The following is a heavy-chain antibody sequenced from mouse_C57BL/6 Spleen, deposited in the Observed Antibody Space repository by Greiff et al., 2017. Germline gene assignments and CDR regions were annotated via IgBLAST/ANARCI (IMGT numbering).Heavy chain of an antibody. D-gene: IGHD2-3*01. Sequence: VQLQQPGAELVRPGSSVKLSCKASGYTFTSYWMDWVKQRPGQGLEWIGNIYPSDSETHYNQKFKDKATLTVDKSSSTAYMQLSSLTSEDSAVYCCARSGDGPLAYWGQGTLVTVSA. CDR1: GYTFTSYW. V-gene: IGHV1-61*01. J-gene: IGHJ3*01. CDR3: ARSGDGPLAY. CDR2: IYPSDSET.